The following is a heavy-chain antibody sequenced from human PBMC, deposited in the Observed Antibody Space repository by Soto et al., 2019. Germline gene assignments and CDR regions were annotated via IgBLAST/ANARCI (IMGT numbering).Heavy chain of an antibody. CDR1: GFTFSSYA. CDR3: AKDPDWNYVGKDSWFDP. D-gene: IGHD1-7*01. V-gene: IGHV3-23*01. Sequence: SGGSLRLSCAASGFTFSSYAMSWVRQAPGKGLEWVSAISGSGGSTYYADSVKGRFTISRDNSKNTLYLQMNSLRAEDTAVYYCAKDPDWNYVGKDSWFDPWGQGTLVTVSS. J-gene: IGHJ5*02. CDR2: ISGSGGST.